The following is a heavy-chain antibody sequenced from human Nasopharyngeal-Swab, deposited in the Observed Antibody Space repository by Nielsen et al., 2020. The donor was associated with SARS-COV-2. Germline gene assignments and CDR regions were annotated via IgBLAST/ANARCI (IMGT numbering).Heavy chain of an antibody. J-gene: IGHJ6*03. CDR1: GYSFTSYW. V-gene: IGHV5-51*01. D-gene: IGHD6-6*01. CDR2: IYPGDSDT. CDR3: ARLYEARRYYYYYMDV. Sequence: GESLKISCKGSGYSFTSYWIGWVRQMPGKGLEWMGTIYPGDSDTRYSPSFQGQVTISADKSISTAYLQWSSLKASDTAMYYCARLYEARRYYYYYMDVWGKGTTVTVSS.